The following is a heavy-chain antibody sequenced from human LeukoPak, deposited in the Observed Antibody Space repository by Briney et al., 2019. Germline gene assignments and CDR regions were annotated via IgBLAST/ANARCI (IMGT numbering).Heavy chain of an antibody. J-gene: IGHJ6*02. CDR3: ARAIVVAGKNYYYYGMDV. CDR1: GGSISSYY. CDR2: IYYSGST. D-gene: IGHD6-19*01. V-gene: IGHV4-59*01. Sequence: SETLSLTCIVSGGSISSYYWSWIRQPPGKGREWVGYIYYSGSTNYNPSLKSRVTISVDTSKNQFSLKLSSVTAADTAVYYCARAIVVAGKNYYYYGMDVWGQGTTVTVSS.